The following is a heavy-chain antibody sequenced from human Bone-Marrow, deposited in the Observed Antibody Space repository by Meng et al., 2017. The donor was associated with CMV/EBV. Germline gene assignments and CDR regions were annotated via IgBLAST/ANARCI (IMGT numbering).Heavy chain of an antibody. V-gene: IGHV4-59*01. CDR3: AREGSGYYGMDV. J-gene: IGHJ6*02. CDR1: GGSISSYY. Sequence: GSLRLSCTVSGGSISSYYWSWIRQPPGKGLEWIGYMYYSGSTDYNPSFKSRVTISVDTSKNQFSLKLSSVTAADTAVYYCAREGSGYYGMDVWGQGTTVTVSS. CDR2: MYYSGST.